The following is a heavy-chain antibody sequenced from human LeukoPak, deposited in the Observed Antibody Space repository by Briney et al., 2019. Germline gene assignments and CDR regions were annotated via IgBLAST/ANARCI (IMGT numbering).Heavy chain of an antibody. V-gene: IGHV4-39*01. D-gene: IGHD6-19*01. J-gene: IGHJ4*02. CDR2: IYYSGTT. CDR1: GGSISSSRYY. Sequence: SETLSLTCTVSGGSISSSRYYWGWIRQPPGKGLEWIGSIYYSGTTYYNPSLQSRVTISVDASKNQFSLKVSSVTAADTAVYYCARASGWNGDYVDYWGQGTLVTVSS. CDR3: ARASGWNGDYVDY.